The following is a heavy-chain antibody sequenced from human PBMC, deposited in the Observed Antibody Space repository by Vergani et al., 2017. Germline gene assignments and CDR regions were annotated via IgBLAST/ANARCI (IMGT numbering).Heavy chain of an antibody. CDR1: GVSVTDYN. D-gene: IGHD6-13*01. CDR3: AGDTHSWQRADR. CDR2: STTGGAPHA. Sequence: QAQLQESGPGLVKPSETLSLTCHVFGVSVTDYNCNWIRQAPGKGLEWIGSLSTTGGAPHASHNPSLKSRFSISVDTSKSQFSLRRTSVTAAGSAIYYYAGDTHSWQRADRWGQGLLVSVS. V-gene: IGHV4-59*02. J-gene: IGHJ5*02.